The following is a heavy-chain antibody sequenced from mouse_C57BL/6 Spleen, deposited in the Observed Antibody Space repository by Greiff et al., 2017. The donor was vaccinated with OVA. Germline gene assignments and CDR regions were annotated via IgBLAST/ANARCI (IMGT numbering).Heavy chain of an antibody. CDR1: GYSITSGYY. CDR3: ARGGDYYGSSCFAY. J-gene: IGHJ3*01. CDR2: ISYDGSN. D-gene: IGHD1-1*01. V-gene: IGHV3-6*01. Sequence: DVQLQESGPGLVKPSQSLSLTCSVTGYSITSGYYWNWIRQFPGNKLEWMGYISYDGSNNYNPSLKNRISITRDTSKNQFFLKLNSVTTEDTATYYCARGGDYYGSSCFAYWGQGTLVTVSA.